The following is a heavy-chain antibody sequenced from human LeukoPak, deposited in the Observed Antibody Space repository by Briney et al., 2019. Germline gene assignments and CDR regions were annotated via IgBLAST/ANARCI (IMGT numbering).Heavy chain of an antibody. CDR3: AKDNLPLGY. CDR2: IKSQSAGGTT. Sequence: GGSLRLSCAASGFTFSSAYMNWVRQAPGKGLEWVGRIKSQSAGGTTDYASPVKGRFTISRDNSKNTLYLQMNSLRAEDTAVYYCAKDNLPLGYWGQGTLVTVSS. V-gene: IGHV3-15*01. CDR1: GFTFSSAY. J-gene: IGHJ4*02. D-gene: IGHD1-14*01.